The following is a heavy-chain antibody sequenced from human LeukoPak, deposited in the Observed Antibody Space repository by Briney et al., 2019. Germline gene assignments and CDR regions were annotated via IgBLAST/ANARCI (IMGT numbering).Heavy chain of an antibody. CDR2: INPNSGGT. V-gene: IGHV1-2*02. CDR3: ARDQVVTTTVTSRPDY. CDR1: GYTFTGYY. J-gene: IGHJ4*02. Sequence: ASVKVSCKASGYTFTGYYMHWVRQAPGQGLEWMGWINPNSGGTNYAQKFQGRVTMTRDTSISTAYMELSRLRSDDTAVYYCARDQVVTTTVTSRPDYWGQGTLVTVSS. D-gene: IGHD2-21*02.